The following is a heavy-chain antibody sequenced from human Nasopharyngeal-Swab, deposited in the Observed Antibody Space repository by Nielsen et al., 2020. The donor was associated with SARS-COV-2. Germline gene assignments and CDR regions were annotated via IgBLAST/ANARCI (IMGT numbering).Heavy chain of an antibody. CDR1: GDSIAYSTFY. J-gene: IGHJ4*02. CDR3: VRSSSWHYFDY. CDR2: IYYNGNT. Sequence: SETLSLTCTVSGDSIAYSTFYWGWIRQPPGKGLEWIGNIYYNGNTYQNPSLKSRLTISVDKSKNQFSLQLSSVTAADTAVYYCVRSSSWHYFDYWAQGTQVTVSS. D-gene: IGHD6-13*01. V-gene: IGHV4-39*01.